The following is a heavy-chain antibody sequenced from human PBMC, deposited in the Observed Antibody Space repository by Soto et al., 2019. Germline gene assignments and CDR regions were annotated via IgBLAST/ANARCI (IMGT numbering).Heavy chain of an antibody. Sequence: EVQLLESGGGLVQPGGSLRLSCAASGFTFSSYAMSWVRQAPGKGLEWVSAISGSGGSTYYADSVKGRFTISRDNSKNTLYLQMKSLRAEDTAVYYCAKFGPQCSGGSCDPAAYDYWGQGTLVTVSS. CDR2: ISGSGGST. J-gene: IGHJ4*02. V-gene: IGHV3-23*01. CDR1: GFTFSSYA. CDR3: AKFGPQCSGGSCDPAAYDY. D-gene: IGHD2-15*01.